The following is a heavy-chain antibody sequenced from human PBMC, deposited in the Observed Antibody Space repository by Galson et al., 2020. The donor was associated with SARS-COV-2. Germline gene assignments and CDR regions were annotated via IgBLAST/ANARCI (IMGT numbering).Heavy chain of an antibody. CDR1: GFTFSSYG. V-gene: IGHV3-30*19. D-gene: IGHD1-26*01. J-gene: IGHJ4*02. CDR2: ISYDGSNK. CDR3: ARQPLWELLPCFDY. Sequence: GESLKISCAASGFTFSSYGMHWVRQAPGKGLEWVAVISYDGSNKYYADSVKGRFTISRDNSKNTLYLQMNSLRAEDTAVYYCARQPLWELLPCFDYWGQGTLVTVSS.